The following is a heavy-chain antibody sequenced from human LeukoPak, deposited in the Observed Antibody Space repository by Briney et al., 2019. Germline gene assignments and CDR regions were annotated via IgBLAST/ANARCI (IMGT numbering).Heavy chain of an antibody. CDR1: GGSISSYY. V-gene: IGHV4-59*12. Sequence: SETLSLTCTVSGGSISSYYWSWIRQPPGKGLEWIGYIYYSGSTNYNPSLKSRVTISVDTSMNQFSLKLSSVTAADTAVYYCARGRGRWLQGGNDYWGQGTLVTVSS. D-gene: IGHD5-24*01. CDR2: IYYSGST. J-gene: IGHJ4*02. CDR3: ARGRGRWLQGGNDY.